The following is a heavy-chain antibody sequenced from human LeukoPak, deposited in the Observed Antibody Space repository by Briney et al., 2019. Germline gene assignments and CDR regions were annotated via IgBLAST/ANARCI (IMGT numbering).Heavy chain of an antibody. D-gene: IGHD6-13*01. CDR3: ARSGKNIAAAVFDY. J-gene: IGHJ4*02. V-gene: IGHV1-69*13. Sequence: SVTVSCKASGGTFSSYAISWVRQAPGQGLEWMGGIIPIFGTTNYAQKFQGRVTITADESTSTAYMELSSLRSEDTAVYYCARSGKNIAAAVFDYWGQGTLVTVSS. CDR2: IIPIFGTT. CDR1: GGTFSSYA.